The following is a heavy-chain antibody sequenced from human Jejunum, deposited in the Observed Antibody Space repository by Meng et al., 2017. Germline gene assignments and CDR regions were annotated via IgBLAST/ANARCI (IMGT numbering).Heavy chain of an antibody. CDR2: IYYSGKS. J-gene: IGHJ4*02. CDR3: ARVFSYHCCGCICDRGTGLDYFDF. V-gene: IGHV4-39*07. D-gene: IGHD2-15*01. Sequence: SETLSLTCTVSGGSISSHSYYWGWFRQPPGQGLEWIGNIYYSGKSYYTPSLKGRSTIAVDTSRNQFSLEVSSVTAADAAVYYCARVFSYHCCGCICDRGTGLDYFDFWGQGTLVTVSS. CDR1: GGSISSHSYY.